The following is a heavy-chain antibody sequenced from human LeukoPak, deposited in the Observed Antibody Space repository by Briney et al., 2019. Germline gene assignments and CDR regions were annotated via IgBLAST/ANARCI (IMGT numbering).Heavy chain of an antibody. D-gene: IGHD3-22*01. J-gene: IGHJ4*02. V-gene: IGHV4-39*01. CDR2: IYYSGST. CDR1: GGSISSSSYY. Sequence: TSETLSLTCTVSGGSISSSSYYWGWIRQPPGKGLEWIGSIYYSGSTYYNPSLKSRVTISVDTSKNQFSLKLISVTAADTAVYYCARYGECSGYYCEGRDLDYWGQGTLVTVSS. CDR3: ARYGECSGYYCEGRDLDY.